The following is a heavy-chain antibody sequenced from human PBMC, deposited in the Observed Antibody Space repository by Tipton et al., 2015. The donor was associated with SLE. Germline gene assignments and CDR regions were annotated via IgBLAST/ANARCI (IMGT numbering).Heavy chain of an antibody. V-gene: IGHV4-59*01. Sequence: TLSLTCTVSGGSISSYYWSWIRQPPGKGLEWIGEINHSGSGNNNPSLKSRVTISVDKSNNQFSPELTSVTAADTAVYYCARGYCTGGGCQLTYFDLWGRGTLVTVSS. J-gene: IGHJ2*01. CDR1: GGSISSYY. CDR3: ARGYCTGGGCQLTYFDL. D-gene: IGHD2-8*02. CDR2: INHSGSG.